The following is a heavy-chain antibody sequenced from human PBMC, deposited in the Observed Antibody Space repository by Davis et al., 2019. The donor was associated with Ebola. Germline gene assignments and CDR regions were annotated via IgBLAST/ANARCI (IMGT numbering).Heavy chain of an antibody. Sequence: SETLSLTCTVSGGSISSYYWSWIRQPPGKGLEWIGYIYYSGSTNYNPSLKSRVTISVDTSKNQFSLKLSSVTAADTAVYYCARVGYDFWSGYYSARWFDPWGQGTLVTVSS. D-gene: IGHD3-3*01. CDR3: ARVGYDFWSGYYSARWFDP. CDR2: IYYSGST. CDR1: GGSISSYY. J-gene: IGHJ5*02. V-gene: IGHV4-59*01.